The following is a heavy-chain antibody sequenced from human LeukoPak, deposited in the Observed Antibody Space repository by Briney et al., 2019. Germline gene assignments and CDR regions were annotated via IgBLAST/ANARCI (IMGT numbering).Heavy chain of an antibody. V-gene: IGHV4-34*01. D-gene: IGHD6-19*01. CDR2: INHSGST. J-gene: IGHJ3*02. CDR3: ARGMAGPSNDAFDI. CDR1: GGSFSGYY. Sequence: SETLSLTCAVYGGSFSGYYWSWIRQPPGKGLEWIGEINHSGSTNYNPSLKSRVTISVDTSKNQFSLKLSSVTAADTAVYYCARGMAGPSNDAFDIWGQGTMVTVSS.